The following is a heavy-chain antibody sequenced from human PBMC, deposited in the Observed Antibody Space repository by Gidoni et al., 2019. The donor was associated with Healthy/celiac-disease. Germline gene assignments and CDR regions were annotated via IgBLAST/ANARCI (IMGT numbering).Heavy chain of an antibody. D-gene: IGHD3-10*01. Sequence: EVQLLESGGGLVQPGGSLRLSCAASGFHFSSYAMSGVRQAPGKGLEWVSAISGSGGSTYYADSVKGRFTISRDNSKNTLYLQMNSLRAEDTAVYYCAKDRRFGELFLNRFDYWGQGTLVTVSS. CDR1: GFHFSSYA. J-gene: IGHJ4*02. V-gene: IGHV3-23*01. CDR2: ISGSGGST. CDR3: AKDRRFGELFLNRFDY.